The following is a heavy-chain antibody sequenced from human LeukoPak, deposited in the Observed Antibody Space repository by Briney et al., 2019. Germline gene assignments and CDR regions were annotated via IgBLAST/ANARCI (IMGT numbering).Heavy chain of an antibody. CDR3: ARVSPTYYYDSSGYYGDYAFDY. CDR2: IWYDGSNK. J-gene: IGHJ4*02. CDR1: GFTFSSYG. Sequence: PGGSLRLSCAASGFTFSSYGMHRVRQAPGKGLEWVAVIWYDGSNKYYADSVKGRFTISRDNSKNTLYLQMNSLRAEDTAVYYCARVSPTYYYDSSGYYGDYAFDYWGQGTLVTVSS. D-gene: IGHD3-22*01. V-gene: IGHV3-33*01.